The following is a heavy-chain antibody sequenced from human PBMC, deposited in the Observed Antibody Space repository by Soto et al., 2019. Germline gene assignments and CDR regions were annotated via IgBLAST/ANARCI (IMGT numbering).Heavy chain of an antibody. J-gene: IGHJ6*02. CDR2: IYPGDSDT. Sequence: GESLRISCKGSGYSFTSYWIGWVRQMPGKGLEWMGIIYPGDSDTRYSPSFQGQVTISADKSISTAYLQWSSLKASDTAMYYCARPREAGKNYYGVDVWGQGTTVTVSS. CDR3: ARPREAGKNYYGVDV. CDR1: GYSFTSYW. D-gene: IGHD6-19*01. V-gene: IGHV5-51*01.